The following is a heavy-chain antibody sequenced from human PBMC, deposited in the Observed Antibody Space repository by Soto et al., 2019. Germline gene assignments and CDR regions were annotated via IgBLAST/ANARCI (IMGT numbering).Heavy chain of an antibody. CDR3: ARNFPYSSSWSLRNPPYMDV. J-gene: IGHJ6*02. Sequence: ASVKVSCKASGYTSTSYYMHWVRQAPGQGLEWMGIINPSGGSTSYAQKFQGRVTMTRDTSTSTVYMELSSLRSEDTAVYYCARNFPYSSSWSLRNPPYMDVWGQGTTVTVSS. D-gene: IGHD6-13*01. V-gene: IGHV1-46*01. CDR1: GYTSTSYY. CDR2: INPSGGST.